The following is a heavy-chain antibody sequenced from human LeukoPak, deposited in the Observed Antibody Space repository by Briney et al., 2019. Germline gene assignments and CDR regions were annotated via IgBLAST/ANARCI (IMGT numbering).Heavy chain of an antibody. D-gene: IGHD2-15*01. CDR2: IKQDGSEK. CDR1: RFTFSSYW. V-gene: IGHV3-7*01. J-gene: IGHJ4*02. Sequence: GGSLRLSCAASRFTFSSYWMSWVRQAPGKGLEWVANIKQDGSEKYYVDFVKGRFTISRDNAKNSLYLQMNRLRAEDTAVYYCARDAPLYCSGGSCYSHYWGQGALVTVSS. CDR3: ARDAPLYCSGGSCYSHY.